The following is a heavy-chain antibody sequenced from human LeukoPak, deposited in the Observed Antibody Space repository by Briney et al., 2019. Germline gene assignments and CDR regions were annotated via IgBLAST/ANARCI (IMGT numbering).Heavy chain of an antibody. CDR3: ARPPYATQHPNWFDP. J-gene: IGHJ5*02. V-gene: IGHV4-31*03. Sequence: PSETLSLTCTVSGGSISSGGYYWSWIRQHPGKGLEWIGYIYYSGSTYYNPSLKSRVTISVDTSKNQFSLKPSSVTAADTAVYYCARPPYATQHPNWFDPWAREPWSPSPQ. CDR2: IYYSGST. CDR1: GGSISSGGYY. D-gene: IGHD2-8*01.